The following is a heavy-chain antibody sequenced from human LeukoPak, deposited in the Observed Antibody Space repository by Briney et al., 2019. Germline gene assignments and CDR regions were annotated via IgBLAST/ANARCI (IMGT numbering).Heavy chain of an antibody. V-gene: IGHV3-23*01. D-gene: IGHD5-18*01. CDR2: ISGSGGST. CDR3: AKVGGQLWFPGAYYYMDV. CDR1: GFTFDDYG. J-gene: IGHJ6*03. Sequence: GGSLRLSCAASGFTFDDYGMSWVRQAPGKGLELVSGISGSGGSTYYADSVKGRFTISRDNSKNTLYLQMNSLRAEDTAVYYCAKVGGQLWFPGAYYYMDVWGKGTTVTISS.